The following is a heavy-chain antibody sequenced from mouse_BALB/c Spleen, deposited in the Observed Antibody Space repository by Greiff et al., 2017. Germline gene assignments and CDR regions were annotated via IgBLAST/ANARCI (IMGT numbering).Heavy chain of an antibody. CDR1: GFTFSSYT. CDR3: ARLITTAFDY. CDR2: ISNGGGST. J-gene: IGHJ2*01. D-gene: IGHD1-2*01. V-gene: IGHV5-12-2*01. Sequence: EVKVEESGGGLVQPGGSLKLSCAASGFTFSSYTMSWVRQTPEKRLEWVAYISNGGGSTYYPDTVKGRFTISRDNAKNTLYLQMSSLKSEDTAMYYCARLITTAFDYWGQGTTLTVSS.